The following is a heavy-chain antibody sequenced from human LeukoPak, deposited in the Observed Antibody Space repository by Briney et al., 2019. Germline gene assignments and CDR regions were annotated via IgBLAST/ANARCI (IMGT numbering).Heavy chain of an antibody. Sequence: PGGSLRLSCAASGFTFSSYSMNWVRQAPGKGLEWVSSISSSSSYIYYADSVKGRFTISRDNAKNSLYLQMNSLRAEDTAVYYCAKDDSYSGTAGVYWGQGTLVTVSS. CDR2: ISSSSSYI. CDR1: GFTFSSYS. V-gene: IGHV3-21*01. J-gene: IGHJ4*02. CDR3: AKDDSYSGTAGVY. D-gene: IGHD1-26*01.